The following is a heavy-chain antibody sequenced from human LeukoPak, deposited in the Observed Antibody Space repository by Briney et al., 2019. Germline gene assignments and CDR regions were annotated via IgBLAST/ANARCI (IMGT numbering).Heavy chain of an antibody. CDR2: IKQDGSEK. CDR3: AREGDGTAAGYYYYYGVDV. D-gene: IGHD6-13*01. V-gene: IGHV3-7*01. J-gene: IGHJ6*02. Sequence: GGSLRLSCAASGFTFSSYSMNWVRQAPGKGLEWVANIKQDGSEKYYVDSVKGRFIISRDNAKNSLYLQMNSLRAEDTAVYYCAREGDGTAAGYYYYYGVDVWGQGTTVTVSS. CDR1: GFTFSSYS.